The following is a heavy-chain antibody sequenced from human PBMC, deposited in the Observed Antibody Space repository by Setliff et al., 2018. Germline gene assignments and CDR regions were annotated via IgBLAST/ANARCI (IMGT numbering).Heavy chain of an antibody. D-gene: IGHD1-26*01. CDR3: ARDRLLVGARYAMDV. Sequence: PSETLSLTCAVSGGSISSSSYYWSWIRQHPGKGLEWIGYIYYSGSTYYNPSLKSRVTISVDTSKNQFSLKLSSVTAADTAVYYCARDRLLVGARYAMDVWGKGTTVTVSS. CDR1: GGSISSSSYY. J-gene: IGHJ6*03. V-gene: IGHV4-31*11. CDR2: IYYSGST.